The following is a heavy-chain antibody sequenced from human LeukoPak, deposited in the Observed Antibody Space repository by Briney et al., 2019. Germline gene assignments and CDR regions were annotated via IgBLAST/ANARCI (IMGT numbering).Heavy chain of an antibody. D-gene: IGHD6-19*01. CDR3: ARDIGGQWLDDGFDY. V-gene: IGHV6-1*01. Sequence: SQTLSLTCAIFGDSVSSNSAAWNWIRQSPSRGLEWLGGTYYRSKWYNDYALSVKSQITINPDTSKNQFSLQLNSVTPEDTAVYYCARDIGGQWLDDGFDYWGQGTLVPVSS. CDR2: TYYRSKWYN. J-gene: IGHJ4*02. CDR1: GDSVSSNSAA.